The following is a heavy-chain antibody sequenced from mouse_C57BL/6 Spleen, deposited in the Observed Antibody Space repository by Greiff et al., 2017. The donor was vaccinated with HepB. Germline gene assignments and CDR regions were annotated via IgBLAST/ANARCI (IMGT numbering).Heavy chain of an antibody. J-gene: IGHJ4*01. V-gene: IGHV1-52*01. D-gene: IGHD4-1*01. CDR3: ARGDWVGARDY. Sequence: QVQLQQPGAELVRPGSSVKLSCKASGYTFTSYWMHWVKQRPIQGLEWIGNIDPSDSETHYNQKFKDKATLTVNKSSSTAYMQLSSLTSEASAVNNGARGDWVGARDYGGQEPQSPSPQ. CDR2: IDPSDSET. CDR1: GYTFTSYW.